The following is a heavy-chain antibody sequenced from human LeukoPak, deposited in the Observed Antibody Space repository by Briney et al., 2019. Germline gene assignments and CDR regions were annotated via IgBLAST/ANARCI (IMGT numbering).Heavy chain of an antibody. J-gene: IGHJ5*01. Sequence: SETLSLPCTVSDDSVSSSRYYWTWIRQPPGKGLEWIGYIYHGSATYNPHLESRVTLSMDTSKNQYSLKMTSVAAADTAMYYCAREGGRQWLVSGALDSWGQGTLVTVSS. CDR3: AREGGRQWLVSGALDS. D-gene: IGHD6-19*01. CDR2: IYHGSA. CDR1: DDSVSSSRYY. V-gene: IGHV4-61*01.